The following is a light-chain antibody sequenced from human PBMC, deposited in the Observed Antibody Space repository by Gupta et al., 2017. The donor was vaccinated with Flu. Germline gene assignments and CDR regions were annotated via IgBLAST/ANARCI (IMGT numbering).Light chain of an antibody. CDR1: QSISNY. J-gene: IGKJ3*01. V-gene: IGKV1-39*01. CDR2: AAS. CDR3: QQSYSTRVFT. Sequence: DRVTITCRAGQSISNYLNWYQQKPGKAPKLLIYAASNLQRGVPSRFSGSGSGTDFTLTISSLQPEDFATYYCQQSYSTRVFTFGPGTKVDIK.